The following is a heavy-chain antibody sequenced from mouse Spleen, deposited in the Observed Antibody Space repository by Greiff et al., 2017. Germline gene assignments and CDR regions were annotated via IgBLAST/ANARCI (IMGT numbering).Heavy chain of an antibody. J-gene: IGHJ4*01. Sequence: DVKLVESGGGLVKPGGSLKLSCAASGFTFSSYGMSWVRQTPEKRLEWVATISGGGSYTYYPDSVKGRFTISRDNAKNNLYLQMSSLRSEDTALYYCARPMITSYAMDYWGQGTSVTVSS. V-gene: IGHV5-9-2*01. CDR3: ARPMITSYAMDY. CDR2: ISGGGSYT. CDR1: GFTFSSYG. D-gene: IGHD2-4*01.